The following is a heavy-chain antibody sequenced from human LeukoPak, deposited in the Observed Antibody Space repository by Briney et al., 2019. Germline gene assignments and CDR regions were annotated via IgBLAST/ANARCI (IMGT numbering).Heavy chain of an antibody. D-gene: IGHD6-6*01. J-gene: IGHJ5*02. V-gene: IGHV4-4*07. CDR3: ARGVSGSSNWFDP. Sequence: SETLSLTCVVSGDSISSSYWSWIRQPAGKGLEWIGRIYTRGSTNYNPSLKSRVTMSVDTSKNQFSLEVTSVTAADTALYYCARGVSGSSNWFDPWGQGTLVTVSS. CDR2: IYTRGST. CDR1: GDSISSSY.